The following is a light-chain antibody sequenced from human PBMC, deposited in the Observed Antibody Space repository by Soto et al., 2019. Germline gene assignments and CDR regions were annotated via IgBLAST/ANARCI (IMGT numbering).Light chain of an antibody. V-gene: IGLV1-51*01. J-gene: IGLJ3*02. CDR1: SSNIGNNY. CDR2: DND. Sequence: QSVLTQPPSGSAAPGQKVTISCSGSSSNIGNNYVSWYQQLPRTAPKLLIYDNDKRPSGIPDRFSGSKSGTSATLGITGLQTGDEADYYCATWDSSLSAWVFGGGTKLTVL. CDR3: ATWDSSLSAWV.